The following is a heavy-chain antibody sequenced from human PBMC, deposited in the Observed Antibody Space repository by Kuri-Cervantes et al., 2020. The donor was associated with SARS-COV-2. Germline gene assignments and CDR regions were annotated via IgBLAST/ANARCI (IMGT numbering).Heavy chain of an antibody. J-gene: IGHJ5*02. CDR3: ARETPDHRNSWFDH. D-gene: IGHD1-14*01. V-gene: IGHV3-30*03. CDR1: GFTFSSYD. Sequence: GESLKISCAASGFTFSSYDMHWVRQAPGKGLEWVAIISYAGNSLYAESVKGRFTISRVNSRNTVYLHMDSLEPDDTAVYYCARETPDHRNSWFDHWGQGSLVTVSS. CDR2: ISYAGNS.